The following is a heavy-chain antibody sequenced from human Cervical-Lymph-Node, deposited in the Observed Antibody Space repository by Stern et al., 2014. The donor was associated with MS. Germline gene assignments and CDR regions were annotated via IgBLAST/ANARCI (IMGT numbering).Heavy chain of an antibody. Sequence: MQLVQSGGGLVQPGGSLRLSCAASGFTFSSYSMTWVRQAPGKGLEWVSYISSGGRSICYADAVKGRLTISRDNAKNSLYLQMNSLRGDDTAVYYCARGEADYYDSSGYSFDYWGQGTLVTVSS. J-gene: IGHJ4*02. D-gene: IGHD3-22*01. CDR2: ISSGGRSI. V-gene: IGHV3-48*01. CDR3: ARGEADYYDSSGYSFDY. CDR1: GFTFSSYS.